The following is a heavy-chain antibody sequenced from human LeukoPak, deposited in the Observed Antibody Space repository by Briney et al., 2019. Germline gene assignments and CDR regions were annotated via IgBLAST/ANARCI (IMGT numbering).Heavy chain of an antibody. V-gene: IGHV3-23*01. Sequence: GGSLRLSCAASGFTFRSYAMNWVRQAPGKGLEWVSAIGGSGDSTYYADSVKGRFTISRDNSKNRLYLQMNSLRAEDTAVYYCAKDLSITMLRGVPDYWGQGTLVTVSS. CDR1: GFTFRSYA. D-gene: IGHD3-10*01. CDR3: AKDLSITMLRGVPDY. J-gene: IGHJ4*02. CDR2: IGGSGDST.